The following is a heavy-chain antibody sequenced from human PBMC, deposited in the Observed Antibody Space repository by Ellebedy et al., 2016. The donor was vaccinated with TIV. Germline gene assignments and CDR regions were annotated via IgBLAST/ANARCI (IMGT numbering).Heavy chain of an antibody. CDR1: GASISTYY. V-gene: IGHV4-59*12. CDR2: IYYSGST. Sequence: MPSETLSLTCTVSGASISTYYWSWIRQPPGKGLEWIGYIYYSGSTNYNPSLKSRVTISVDTSKNQFSLKLSSVTAADTAVYYCARVNYYDSSGYYYFSSWFDPWGQGTLVTVSS. D-gene: IGHD3-22*01. CDR3: ARVNYYDSSGYYYFSSWFDP. J-gene: IGHJ5*02.